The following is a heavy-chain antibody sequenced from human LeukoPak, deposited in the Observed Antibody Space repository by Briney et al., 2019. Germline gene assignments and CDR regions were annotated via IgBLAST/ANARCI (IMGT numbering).Heavy chain of an antibody. J-gene: IGHJ4*02. D-gene: IGHD4-17*01. Sequence: PGGSLRLSCAASGFTFSDHYMDWVRQAPGKGLEWVSVFYSDGSRYYADSVKGRFTISRDNSKNTLFLQFNSLRADDTAVYYCAKGRGTTVTAAANYWGQGTLVTVSS. CDR1: GFTFSDHY. V-gene: IGHV3-53*01. CDR3: AKGRGTTVTAAANY. CDR2: FYSDGSR.